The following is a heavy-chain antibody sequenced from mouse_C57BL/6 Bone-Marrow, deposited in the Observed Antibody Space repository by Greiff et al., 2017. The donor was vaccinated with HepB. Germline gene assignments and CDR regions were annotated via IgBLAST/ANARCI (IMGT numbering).Heavy chain of an antibody. CDR1: GFSITSGYD. D-gene: IGHD6-2*01. CDR3: ARNSLYFDY. V-gene: IGHV3-1*01. CDR2: ISYSGST. J-gene: IGHJ2*01. Sequence: VQLQQSGPGMVKPSQSLSLTCTVTGFSITSGYDWHWIRHFPGNKLEWMGYISYSGSTNYNPSLKSRISITHDTSKNHFFLKLNSVTTEDTATYYCARNSLYFDYWGQGTTLTVSS.